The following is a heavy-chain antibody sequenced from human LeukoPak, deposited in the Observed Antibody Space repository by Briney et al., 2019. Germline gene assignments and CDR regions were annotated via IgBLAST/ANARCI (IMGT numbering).Heavy chain of an antibody. J-gene: IGHJ3*02. V-gene: IGHV1-24*01. Sequence: GASVKVSCKVSGYTLTELSMHWVRQAPGKGLEWMGGFDPEDGETIYAQKFQGRVTMTEDTSTDTAYMELRSLRSDDTAVYYCARGGLVGYYDSSGSRGAFDIWGQGIMVTVSS. CDR1: GYTLTELS. CDR3: ARGGLVGYYDSSGSRGAFDI. CDR2: FDPEDGET. D-gene: IGHD3-22*01.